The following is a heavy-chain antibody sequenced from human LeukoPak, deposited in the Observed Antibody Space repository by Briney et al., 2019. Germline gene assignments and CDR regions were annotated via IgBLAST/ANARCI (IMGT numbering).Heavy chain of an antibody. CDR3: AKRHSYSLLIDY. CDR2: ISGSGGST. V-gene: IGHV3-23*01. CDR1: GFTFSSYA. J-gene: IGHJ4*02. D-gene: IGHD2-15*01. Sequence: GGSLRLSCAASGFTFSSYAMSWVRQAPGKGLEWVSAISGSGGSTYYADSVKGRFTISRDSSKNTLYLQMNSLRAEDTAVYYCAKRHSYSLLIDYWGQGTLVTVSS.